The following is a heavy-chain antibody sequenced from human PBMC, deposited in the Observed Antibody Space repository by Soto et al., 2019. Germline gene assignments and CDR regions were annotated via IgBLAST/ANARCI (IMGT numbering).Heavy chain of an antibody. CDR3: AREGPAPYYYYGMDV. J-gene: IGHJ6*02. CDR1: GYSFTTYG. Sequence: QVQLVQSGGEVTKPGASVKVSCKTSGYSFTTYGISWVRQAPGQGLEWMGWISAYNGNTNYAQKLQDRVTMTTDTFTSTAYMELRSLRSDDTAVYYCAREGPAPYYYYGMDVWGQGSTVTVSS. CDR2: ISAYNGNT. V-gene: IGHV1-18*01.